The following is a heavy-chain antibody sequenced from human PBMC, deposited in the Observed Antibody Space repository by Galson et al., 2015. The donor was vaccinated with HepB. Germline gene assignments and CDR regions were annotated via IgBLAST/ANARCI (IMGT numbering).Heavy chain of an antibody. Sequence: SVKVSCKASGYTFTNYGLSWVRQAPGQGLEWMGWISAYNGDTNYAQKLQGRVTMTTDTSTNTAYLELRNLRSDDTAVYYCARLHFDYADSYFDNWGQGTLVTVSS. CDR3: ARLHFDYADSYFDN. V-gene: IGHV1-18*04. CDR1: GYTFTNYG. D-gene: IGHD4-17*01. CDR2: ISAYNGDT. J-gene: IGHJ4*02.